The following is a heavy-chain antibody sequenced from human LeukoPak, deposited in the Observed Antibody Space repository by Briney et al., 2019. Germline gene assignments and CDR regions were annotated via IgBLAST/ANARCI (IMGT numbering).Heavy chain of an antibody. CDR2: ISTSAGSR. D-gene: IGHD3-10*01. Sequence: GGAVRLSCAASGFTFSTYVMTWVRQGPGKGLEWVSAISTSAGSRYYADSVKGRFTISRDNSKNTLYLQMNSLRVEDTAVYYCAKAPDFYYYGSGTYKWYFDYWGQGTLVTVSS. CDR1: GFTFSTYV. J-gene: IGHJ4*02. V-gene: IGHV3-23*01. CDR3: AKAPDFYYYGSGTYKWYFDY.